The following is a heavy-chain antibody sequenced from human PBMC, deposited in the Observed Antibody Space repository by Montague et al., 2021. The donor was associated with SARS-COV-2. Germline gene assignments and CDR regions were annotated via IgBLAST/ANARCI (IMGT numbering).Heavy chain of an antibody. CDR3: ARYQGGYCYNDF. CDR1: GFTFTSYA. Sequence: SLRLSCAASGFTFTSYAMHWVRQAPGKGLEWVAVISFDGTNKYYTDSVKGRFTISRDNTKNTLYLQMHSMRPEDTAVYYCARYQGGYCYNDFWGQGTLVTVSS. CDR2: ISFDGTNK. V-gene: IGHV3-30-3*01. D-gene: IGHD2-15*01. J-gene: IGHJ4*02.